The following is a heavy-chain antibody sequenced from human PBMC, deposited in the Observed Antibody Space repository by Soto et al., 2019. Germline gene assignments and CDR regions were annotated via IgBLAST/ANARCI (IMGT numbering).Heavy chain of an antibody. V-gene: IGHV4-59*08. D-gene: IGHD2-15*01. CDR3: ARMGVVVVAALDY. CDR2: IYYSGST. Sequence: PSDTLSLTCTVSGGSISSYYWSWIRQPPGKGLEWIGYIYYSGSTNYNPSLKSRVTISVGTSKNQFSLKLSSVTAADTAVYYCARMGVVVVAALDYWGQGTLVTVSS. J-gene: IGHJ4*02. CDR1: GGSISSYY.